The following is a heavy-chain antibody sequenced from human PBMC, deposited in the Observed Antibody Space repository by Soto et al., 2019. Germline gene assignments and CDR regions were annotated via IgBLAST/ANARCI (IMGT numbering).Heavy chain of an antibody. CDR1: GGSISSYY. J-gene: IGHJ4*02. V-gene: IGHV4-59*01. D-gene: IGHD3-3*01. CDR2: IYYSGST. CDR3: ARYYDFWSGYFDY. Sequence: SETLSLTCTVSGGSISSYYWSWIRQPPGKGLEWIGYIYYSGSTNYNPSLQSRVTISVEKSKNQFSLKLSSLTAADTAVYYCARYYDFWSGYFDYWGQGTLVTVSS.